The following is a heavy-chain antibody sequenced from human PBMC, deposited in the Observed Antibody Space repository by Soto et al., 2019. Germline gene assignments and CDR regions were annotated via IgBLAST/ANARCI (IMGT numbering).Heavy chain of an antibody. J-gene: IGHJ6*02. CDR2: INGGNGYT. D-gene: IGHD2-15*01. V-gene: IGHV1-3*01. Sequence: ASVKVSCKASGYTFSNNAIHWVRQAPGQELEWMGWINGGNGYTKYSQKFQDRVTITRDTSASTTYMELRSLRSEDTAIFYCARAIYTPWSSPTFAMDVWGQGTTVTVSS. CDR3: ARAIYTPWSSPTFAMDV. CDR1: GYTFSNNA.